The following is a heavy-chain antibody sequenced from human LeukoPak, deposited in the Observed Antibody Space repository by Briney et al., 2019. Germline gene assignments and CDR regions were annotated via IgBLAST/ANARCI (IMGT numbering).Heavy chain of an antibody. V-gene: IGHV4-59*01. CDR3: ARATAGTGYYFDF. D-gene: IGHD6-13*01. CDR1: GGSITSYY. Sequence: SETLSLTCTVSGGSITSYYWSWIRQPPGKRLEWIGYIHHSGSTNHNPSLRSRVTISVDTSRNQLSLELSPVTAADTAVYYCARATAGTGYYFDFWGQGALVSVSS. CDR2: IHHSGST. J-gene: IGHJ4*02.